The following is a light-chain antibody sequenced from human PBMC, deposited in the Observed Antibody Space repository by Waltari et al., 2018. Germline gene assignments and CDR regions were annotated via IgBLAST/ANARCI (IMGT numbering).Light chain of an antibody. CDR1: QGITKF. CDR2: DAS. CDR3: QQYDNVPRT. V-gene: IGKV1-33*01. Sequence: IQMTPSPSSLSASLGERVNITCQASQGITKFLHWYQQKLGKAPKLLISDASNLRTGVPSRFSGRGSGTDFTFTISSLQPEDVGTYYCQQYDNVPRTFGGGTRVEIK. J-gene: IGKJ4*01.